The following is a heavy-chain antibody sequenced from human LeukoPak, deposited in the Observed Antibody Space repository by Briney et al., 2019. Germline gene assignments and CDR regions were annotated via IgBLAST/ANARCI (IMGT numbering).Heavy chain of an antibody. CDR2: ISYDGSNK. CDR3: AYSSGYLDAFDI. Sequence: GGSLRLSCAASGFTFSSYAMHWVRQAPGKGLEWVSVISYDGSNKYYADSVKGRFTISRDNSKNTLYLQMNSLRAEDTAVYYCAYSSGYLDAFDIWGQGTMVTVSS. CDR1: GFTFSSYA. D-gene: IGHD3-3*01. J-gene: IGHJ3*02. V-gene: IGHV3-30-3*01.